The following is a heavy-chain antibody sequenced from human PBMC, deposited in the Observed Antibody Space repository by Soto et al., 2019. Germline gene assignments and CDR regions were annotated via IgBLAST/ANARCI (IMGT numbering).Heavy chain of an antibody. CDR2: ISGSGGTT. D-gene: IGHD3-3*01. CDR3: AKDSWAIFGVPAGEYYAMDV. V-gene: IGHV3-23*01. J-gene: IGHJ6*02. Sequence: EVQLLESGGAPVQSGGSLRLSCVASGFTFENYAMSWVRQAPGKGLEWVSAISGSGGTTYYSDSVKGRFTISRDNSKNTVYLQMNDLRVEDAAEYFCAKDSWAIFGVPAGEYYAMDVWGQGTTVTSP. CDR1: GFTFENYA.